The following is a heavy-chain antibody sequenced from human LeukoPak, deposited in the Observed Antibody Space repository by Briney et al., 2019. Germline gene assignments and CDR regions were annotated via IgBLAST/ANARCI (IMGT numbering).Heavy chain of an antibody. CDR1: GDSISSGYY. Sequence: SQTLSLSCIVSGDSISSGYYWSWIRPPPGKGLEWIGYIYYGGSTFYSPSLKSRVTISVDPSKNQFSLELSSVAAADTAVYYCAGGVVVLAAFDSWGQGTLVTVSS. CDR2: IYYGGST. V-gene: IGHV4-31*03. CDR3: AGGVVVLAAFDS. J-gene: IGHJ4*02. D-gene: IGHD2-15*01.